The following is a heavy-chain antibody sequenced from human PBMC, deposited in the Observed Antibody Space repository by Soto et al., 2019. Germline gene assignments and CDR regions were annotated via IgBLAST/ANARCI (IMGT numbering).Heavy chain of an antibody. CDR3: ASCITMVRGAAPYYYYGMDV. J-gene: IGHJ6*02. CDR1: GGSVSSGSYY. Sequence: PSETLSLTCTVSGGSVSSGSYYWSWTRQPPGKGLEWIGYIYYSGSTNYNPSLKSRVTISVDTSKNQFSLKLSSVTAADTAVYYCASCITMVRGAAPYYYYGMDVWGQGTTVTVSS. V-gene: IGHV4-61*01. CDR2: IYYSGST. D-gene: IGHD3-10*01.